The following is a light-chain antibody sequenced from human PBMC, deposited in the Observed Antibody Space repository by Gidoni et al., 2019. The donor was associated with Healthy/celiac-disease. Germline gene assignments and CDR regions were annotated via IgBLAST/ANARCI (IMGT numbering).Light chain of an antibody. J-gene: IGKJ2*01. Sequence: EIMMTQSTATLSVSPGGRATLSCRASQSVSSNLAWYQQKPGQAPRLLIYGASTRATGIPARFSGSGSGTEFTLTISSLQSEDFAVYYCQQYNNWPPYTFGQGTKLEIK. CDR1: QSVSSN. CDR2: GAS. V-gene: IGKV3-15*01. CDR3: QQYNNWPPYT.